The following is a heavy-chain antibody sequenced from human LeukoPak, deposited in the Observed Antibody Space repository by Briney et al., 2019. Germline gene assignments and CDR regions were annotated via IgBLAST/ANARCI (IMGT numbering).Heavy chain of an antibody. CDR1: GGPISSSSYY. J-gene: IGHJ4*02. Sequence: SETLSLTCTVSGGPISSSSYYWGWIRQPPGKGLEWIGSIYYSGSTYYNPSLKSRVTISVDTSKNQFSLKLSSVTAADTAVYYCARLRDDFWSGYSYRYFDYWAREPWSPSPQ. V-gene: IGHV4-39*01. CDR3: ARLRDDFWSGYSYRYFDY. CDR2: IYYSGST. D-gene: IGHD3-3*01.